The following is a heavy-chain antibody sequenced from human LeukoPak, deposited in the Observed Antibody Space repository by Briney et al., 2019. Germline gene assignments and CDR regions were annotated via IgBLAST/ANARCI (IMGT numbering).Heavy chain of an antibody. J-gene: IGHJ4*02. V-gene: IGHV3-23*01. CDR3: ARGGSFDY. CDR1: GFTFSSYV. D-gene: IGHD3-10*01. Sequence: PGGSLRLSCAASGFTFSSYVMSWVRQAPGKGLAWVSGITNSCGSTNYADSVKGRFTISRDNSKNTLYLQMNSLRAEDTAVYYCARGGSFDYWGQGTLVTVSS. CDR2: ITNSCGST.